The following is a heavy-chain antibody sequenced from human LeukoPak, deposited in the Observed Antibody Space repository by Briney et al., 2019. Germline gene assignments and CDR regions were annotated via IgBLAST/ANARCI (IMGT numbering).Heavy chain of an antibody. CDR3: AKGGECGGTSCYFYYMDV. V-gene: IGHV3-23*01. Sequence: GGSLRLSCAASGFTFRSYAMSWVRQAPGKGLEWVSGISGGGGSSYSEHYLKGPFNSSRDNSKNTLCQPMKNQRAEDTAEDYCAKGGECGGTSCYFYYMDVWGKGTTVTVSS. D-gene: IGHD2-2*01. CDR2: ISGGGGSS. J-gene: IGHJ6*03. CDR1: GFTFRSYA.